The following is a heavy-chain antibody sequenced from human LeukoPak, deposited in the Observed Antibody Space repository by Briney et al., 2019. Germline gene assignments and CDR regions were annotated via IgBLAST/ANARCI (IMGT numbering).Heavy chain of an antibody. D-gene: IGHD3-22*01. CDR2: INHSGST. V-gene: IGHV4-34*01. CDR3: ARAYLTYYYDSSGYLDWFDP. CDR1: GGSFSGYY. J-gene: IGHJ5*02. Sequence: PSETLSLTCAVYGGSFSGYYWSWIRQPPGKGLEWIGEINHSGSTNYNPSLKSRVTISVDTSKNQFSPKLSSVTAADTAVYYCARAYLTYYYDSSGYLDWFDPWGQGTLATVSS.